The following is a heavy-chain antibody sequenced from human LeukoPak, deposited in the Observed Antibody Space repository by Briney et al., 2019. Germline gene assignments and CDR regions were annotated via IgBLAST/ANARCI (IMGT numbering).Heavy chain of an antibody. J-gene: IGHJ5*02. CDR1: GYTFTGYY. Sequence: GASVKVSCKASGYTFTGYYIHWVRQAPGQGLEWMGWINPNSGGTNYAQKFQGRVTMIRDTSIITAYMELSRLRFDDTAIYYCARDLSSSGVNWFDPWGQGTLVTVSS. D-gene: IGHD6-13*01. CDR3: ARDLSSSGVNWFDP. V-gene: IGHV1-2*02. CDR2: INPNSGGT.